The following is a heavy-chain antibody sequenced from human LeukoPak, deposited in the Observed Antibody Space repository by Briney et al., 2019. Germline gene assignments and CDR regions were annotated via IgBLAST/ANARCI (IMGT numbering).Heavy chain of an antibody. CDR3: AKGLYYGSGNPIDY. Sequence: GGSLRLSCAASGFTVSSNYMSWVRQAPGKGLEWVAVISYDGSNKYYADSVKGRFTISRDNSKNTLYLQMNSLRAEDTAVYYCAKGLYYGSGNPIDYWGQGTLVTVSS. V-gene: IGHV3-30*18. D-gene: IGHD3-10*01. CDR2: ISYDGSNK. J-gene: IGHJ4*02. CDR1: GFTVSSNY.